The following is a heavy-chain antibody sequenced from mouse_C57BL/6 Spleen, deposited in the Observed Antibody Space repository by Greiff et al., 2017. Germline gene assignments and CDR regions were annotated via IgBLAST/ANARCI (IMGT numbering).Heavy chain of an antibody. Sequence: QVQLQQPGAELVRPGTSVKLSCKASGYTFTSYWMHWVKQRPGQGLEWIGVIDPSDSYTNYNQKFKGKATLTVDTSSSTAYMQLSSLTSEDSAVYYCALYYARFAYWGQGTLVTVSA. J-gene: IGHJ3*01. CDR2: IDPSDSYT. V-gene: IGHV1-59*01. D-gene: IGHD1-1*01. CDR1: GYTFTSYW. CDR3: ALYYARFAY.